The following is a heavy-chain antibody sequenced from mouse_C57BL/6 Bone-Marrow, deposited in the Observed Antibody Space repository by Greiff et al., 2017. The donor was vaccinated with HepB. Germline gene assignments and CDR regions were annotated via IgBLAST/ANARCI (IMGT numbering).Heavy chain of an antibody. CDR2: IYPGSGNT. Sequence: QVQLQQSGAELVRPGASVKLSCKASGYTFTDYYINWVKQRPGQGLEWIARIYPGSGNTYYNEKFKGKATLTAEKSSSTAYMQLSSLTSEDSAVYFCARIRSYYGSSLYPYYYAMDYWGQGTSVTVSS. J-gene: IGHJ4*01. V-gene: IGHV1-76*01. CDR3: ARIRSYYGSSLYPYYYAMDY. CDR1: GYTFTDYY. D-gene: IGHD1-1*01.